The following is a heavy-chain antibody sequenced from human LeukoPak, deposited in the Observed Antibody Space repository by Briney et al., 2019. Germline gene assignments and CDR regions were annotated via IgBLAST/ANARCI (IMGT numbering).Heavy chain of an antibody. J-gene: IGHJ4*02. CDR2: INPSGGST. CDR1: GYTFTSYD. V-gene: IGHV1-46*01. D-gene: IGHD6-6*01. CDR3: AREFAYSSLTFDY. Sequence: ASVKVSCKASGYTFTSYDINWVRQAPGQGLEWMGIINPSGGSTSYAQKFQGRATMTRDMSTSTVYMELSSLRSEDTAVYYCAREFAYSSLTFDYWGQGILVTVSS.